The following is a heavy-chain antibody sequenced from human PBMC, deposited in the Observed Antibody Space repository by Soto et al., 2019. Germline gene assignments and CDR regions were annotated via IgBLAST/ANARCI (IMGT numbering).Heavy chain of an antibody. CDR2: INNDGSST. D-gene: IGHD2-21*01. V-gene: IGHV3-74*01. J-gene: IGHJ4*02. CDR3: ASVILLGY. Sequence: EVQLVESGGGLVQPGGSLRLSCAASGFTFSSYWMHWVRQAPGKWLVWVSRINNDGSSTNYADYVKGRFTISRDNAKNTLYLPMTSLSAEETDVYYCASVILLGYWGQGTLVTVSS. CDR1: GFTFSSYW.